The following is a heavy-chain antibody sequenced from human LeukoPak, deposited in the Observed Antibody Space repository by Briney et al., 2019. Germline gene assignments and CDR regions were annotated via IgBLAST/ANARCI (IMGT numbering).Heavy chain of an antibody. J-gene: IGHJ4*02. Sequence: GGSLRLSCAASGFTFSSYSMNWVRQAPGKGLEWVSSIISSRSYIYYADSVKGRFTISRDNAKNSLYLQMNSLRAEDTAVYYCARDRVATIYTQEEYDYWGQGTLVTVSS. CDR3: ARDRVATIYTQEEYDY. CDR1: GFTFSSYS. D-gene: IGHD5-12*01. CDR2: IISSRSYI. V-gene: IGHV3-21*01.